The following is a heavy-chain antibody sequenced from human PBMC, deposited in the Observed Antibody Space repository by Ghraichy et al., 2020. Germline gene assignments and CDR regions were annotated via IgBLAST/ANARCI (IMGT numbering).Heavy chain of an antibody. J-gene: IGHJ6*02. V-gene: IGHV3-7*03. Sequence: GGSLRLSCAASGFTFSSYWMSWVRQAPGKAPEGVANIKQDGGVRYHLDSLKGRFTISRDNARNSLFLQMNSLGVEDTAVYFCARESYLYFGMDVWGQGTTVTVFS. CDR3: ARESYLYFGMDV. CDR2: IKQDGGVR. CDR1: GFTFSSYW. D-gene: IGHD3-16*02.